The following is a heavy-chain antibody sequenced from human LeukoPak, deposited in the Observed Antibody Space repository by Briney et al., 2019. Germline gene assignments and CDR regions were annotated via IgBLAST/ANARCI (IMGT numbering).Heavy chain of an antibody. D-gene: IGHD5-24*01. J-gene: IGHJ3*01. CDR1: GYTFTAYY. CDR3: ARGNYQLYAFDV. V-gene: IGHV1-2*02. CDR2: ISPNTGVT. Sequence: ASLKLSCTASGYTFTAYYIHWVRQAPGQGLEWMGWISPNTGVTNFAPSFRGRVTMTSDTSNNTVYIQLNSLTSDDTAFFYCARGNYQLYAFDVWGQGTLLTVSS.